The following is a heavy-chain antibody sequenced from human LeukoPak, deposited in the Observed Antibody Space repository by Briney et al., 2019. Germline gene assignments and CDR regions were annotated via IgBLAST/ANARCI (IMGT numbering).Heavy chain of an antibody. CDR1: GFTFSSYG. Sequence: PGGSLRLSCAASGFTFSSYGMHWVRQAPGKGLEWVAVIWYDGSNKYYADSVKGRFTISRDNSKNTLYLQMDSLRAEDTAVYYCAKGKYCSSTSCYTGIYYYYYYMDVWGKGTTVTVSS. V-gene: IGHV3-33*06. D-gene: IGHD2-2*02. J-gene: IGHJ6*03. CDR3: AKGKYCSSTSCYTGIYYYYYYMDV. CDR2: IWYDGSNK.